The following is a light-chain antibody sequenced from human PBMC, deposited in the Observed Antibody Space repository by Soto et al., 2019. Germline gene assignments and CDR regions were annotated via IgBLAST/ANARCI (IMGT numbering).Light chain of an antibody. CDR2: GAS. CDR1: QSVSGY. J-gene: IGKJ3*01. V-gene: IGKV3-20*01. CDR3: QQYGNSPLFT. Sequence: EIVLTQSPGTLSLSPGESATLSCRASQSVSGYLAWYQQKPGQSPRLLIYGASNRATGIPTRFSGTGSGTDFTLTISRLEPEDFGVYYCQQYGNSPLFTFGAGTKVDRK.